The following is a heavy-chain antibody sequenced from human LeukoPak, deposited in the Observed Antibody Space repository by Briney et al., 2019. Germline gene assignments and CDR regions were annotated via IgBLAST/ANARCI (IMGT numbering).Heavy chain of an antibody. CDR1: GFTFNSYG. CDR3: THGYYPDASCAGDCYYSC. Sequence: SGGSLRLSCAASGFTFNSYGMTWVRQAPGKGLEWVSGISAGGDNTYYADSVKGRFTISRDNSKNTLYLQKKSLRAEDTSVYYCTHGYYPDASCAGDCYYSCWGQGALVTVSS. J-gene: IGHJ1*01. D-gene: IGHD2-21*02. CDR2: ISAGGDNT. V-gene: IGHV3-23*01.